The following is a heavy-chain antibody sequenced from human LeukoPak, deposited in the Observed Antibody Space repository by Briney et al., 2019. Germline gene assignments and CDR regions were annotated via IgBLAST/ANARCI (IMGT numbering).Heavy chain of an antibody. CDR2: IKQDGSEK. CDR1: GFTFSGYW. CDR3: ARGLLDAFDI. J-gene: IGHJ3*02. V-gene: IGHV3-7*01. Sequence: GGSLRLSCAASGFTFSGYWMSWVRQAPGKGLEWVANIKQDGSEKYYVDSVKGRFTISRDNAKNSLYLQMNSLRAEDTAVYYCARGLLDAFDIWGQGTMVTVSS. D-gene: IGHD2-21*01.